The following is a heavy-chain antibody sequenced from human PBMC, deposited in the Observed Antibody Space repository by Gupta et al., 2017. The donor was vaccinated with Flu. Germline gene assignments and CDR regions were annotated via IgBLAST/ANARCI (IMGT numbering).Heavy chain of an antibody. CDR2: IYWNGDQ. V-gene: IGHV2-5*01. D-gene: IGHD5-12*01. CDR3: AHSPDSGYDPYYFDY. J-gene: IGHJ4*02. Sequence: IRQTPGKALEWLALIYWNGDQRYRPSLRNRLTITKDTSKNQVVLTIHNMDPVDAATYYCAHSPDSGYDPYYFDYWGQGTLVTVSS.